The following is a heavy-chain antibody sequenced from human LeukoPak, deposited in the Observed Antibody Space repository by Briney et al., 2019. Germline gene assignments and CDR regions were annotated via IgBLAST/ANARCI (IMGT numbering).Heavy chain of an antibody. CDR2: ITSNGGST. D-gene: IGHD4-17*01. CDR3: ARGNSVTYHFYGLDV. CDR1: GFTFSSYA. J-gene: IGHJ6*02. Sequence: QSGGSLRLSCAASGFTFSSYAMYWVRQAPGKGLEYVSAITSNGGSTYYANSVKGRFTISRDNSKNTLYLQMGSLGAEDMAVYYCARGNSVTYHFYGLDVWGRGTTVTVSS. V-gene: IGHV3-64*01.